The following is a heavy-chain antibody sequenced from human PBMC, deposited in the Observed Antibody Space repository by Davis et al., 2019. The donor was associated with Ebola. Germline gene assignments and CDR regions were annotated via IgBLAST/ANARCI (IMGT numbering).Heavy chain of an antibody. CDR2: ISYDGSNK. CDR3: ANWWSLRLTIPLDY. CDR1: GFTFSSYA. Sequence: GGSLRLSCAASGFTFSSYAMHWVRQAPGKGLEWVAVISYDGSNKYYADSVKGRFTISRDNSKNTLYLQMNSLRAEDTAVYYCANWWSLRLTIPLDYWGQGTLVTVSS. D-gene: IGHD2-8*02. V-gene: IGHV3-30-3*01. J-gene: IGHJ4*02.